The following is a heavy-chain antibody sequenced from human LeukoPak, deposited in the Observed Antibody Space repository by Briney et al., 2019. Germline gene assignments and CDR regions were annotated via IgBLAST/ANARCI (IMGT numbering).Heavy chain of an antibody. D-gene: IGHD4-23*01. J-gene: IGHJ4*02. CDR1: GGSISSGDYY. CDR3: ARVASGGPTPLFDY. V-gene: IGHV4-30-4*08. CDR2: IYYSGST. Sequence: SQTLSPTCTVSGGSISSGDYYWSWIRQPPGKGLEWIGYIYYSGSTYYNPSLKSRVTISVDTSKNQFSLKLSSVTAADTAVYYCARVASGGPTPLFDYWGQGTLVTVSS.